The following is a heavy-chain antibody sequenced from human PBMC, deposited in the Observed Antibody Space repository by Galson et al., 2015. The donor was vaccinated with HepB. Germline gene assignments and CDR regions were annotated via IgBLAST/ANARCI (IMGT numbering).Heavy chain of an antibody. CDR1: GYTFTTNG. CDR3: ARDRDYRFDY. Sequence: SCKASGYTFTTNGISWVRQAPGQGLEWMGWISANSGNTKYAQNFQERVTLTRDTSTSTVYLELRNLRSDDTAAYYCARDRDYRFDYWGQGTLVTVSS. V-gene: IGHV1-18*04. CDR2: ISANSGNT. J-gene: IGHJ4*02. D-gene: IGHD4/OR15-4a*01.